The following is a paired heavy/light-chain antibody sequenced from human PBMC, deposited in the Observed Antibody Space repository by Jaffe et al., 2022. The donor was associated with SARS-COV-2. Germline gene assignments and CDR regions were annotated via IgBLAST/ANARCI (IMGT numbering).Heavy chain of an antibody. CDR2: ISSSSTI. CDR3: ARIGVVLARPFDY. J-gene: IGHJ4*02. D-gene: IGHD3-3*01. V-gene: IGHV3-48*01. Sequence: EVQLVESGGGLAQPGGSLRLSCAASGLTLSSYSMNWVRQAPGKGLEWVSYISSSSTIYYADSVKGRFTISRDTAKNSLYLQMNSLTAEDTAMYYCARIGVVLARPFDYWGQGTLVTVSS. CDR1: GLTLSSYS.
Light chain of an antibody. CDR1: QIISNY. Sequence: DIQMTQSPSSLSASVGDRVTITCRASQIISNYLNWYQQKPGKAPRLLIYAASSLQSGVPSRFSGSGSGTDFTLTISSLQPEDFATYYCQQSYSPLAVTFGGGTKVKIK. V-gene: IGKV1-39*01. J-gene: IGKJ4*01. CDR3: QQSYSPLAVT. CDR2: AAS.